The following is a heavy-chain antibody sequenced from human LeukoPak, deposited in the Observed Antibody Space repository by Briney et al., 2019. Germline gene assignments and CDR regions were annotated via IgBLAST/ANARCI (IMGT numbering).Heavy chain of an antibody. Sequence: HPGGSLTLACQVSGFTVRSKWVHWVRQATGKGLEWVARMNEDGSGTSYADSVKGRFTISRDNAKNTVYLQMNSLRAEDTAVYYCGTVFDYWGQGTLVTVSS. J-gene: IGHJ4*02. V-gene: IGHV3-74*01. CDR1: GFTVRSKW. CDR2: MNEDGSGT. CDR3: GTVFDY.